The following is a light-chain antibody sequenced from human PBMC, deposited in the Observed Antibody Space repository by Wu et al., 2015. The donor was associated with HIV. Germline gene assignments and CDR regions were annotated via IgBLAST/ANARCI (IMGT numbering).Light chain of an antibody. CDR3: QQRSRWPPYT. Sequence: EIVLTQSPDTLSLSPGERATLSCRASQSVDTYLGWYQQKPGQAPRLLIYNASSRATGIPPRFSGSGSGTDFTLNISSLEPGDSATYYCQQRSRWPPYTFGQGTKLEMK. V-gene: IGKV3-11*01. J-gene: IGKJ2*01. CDR2: NAS. CDR1: QSVDTY.